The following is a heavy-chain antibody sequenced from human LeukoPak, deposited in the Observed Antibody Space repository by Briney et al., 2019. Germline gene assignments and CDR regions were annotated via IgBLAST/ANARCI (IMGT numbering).Heavy chain of an antibody. Sequence: PSDTLSLTRALYGVSLCGYYGSWIRQPPGKGGGCIGEINHSRSTNYNPSLKSRVTISVDTSKNQFSLELSSVTAADTAVYYCASRWYTRKDFDYWGQGTLVTVSS. D-gene: IGHD6-13*01. V-gene: IGHV4-34*01. CDR3: ASRWYTRKDFDY. CDR1: GVSLCGYY. J-gene: IGHJ4*02. CDR2: INHSRST.